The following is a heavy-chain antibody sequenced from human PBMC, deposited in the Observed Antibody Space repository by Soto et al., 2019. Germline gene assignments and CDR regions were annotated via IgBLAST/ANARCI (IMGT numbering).Heavy chain of an antibody. Sequence: EVQLVESGGGLVQPGGSLRLSCAASGFTVSSNYMSWVRQAPGKGLEWVSVIYSGGSTYYADSVKGRFTISRDNSKNTLYLQMNSLRAEDTAVYYCARDSRVLLWFGEPYYFDYWGQGTLVTVSS. CDR2: IYSGGST. CDR1: GFTVSSNY. J-gene: IGHJ4*02. CDR3: ARDSRVLLWFGEPYYFDY. D-gene: IGHD3-10*01. V-gene: IGHV3-66*01.